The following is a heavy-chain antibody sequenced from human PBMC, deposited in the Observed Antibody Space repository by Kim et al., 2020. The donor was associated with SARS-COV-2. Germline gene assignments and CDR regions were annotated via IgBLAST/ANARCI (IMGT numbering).Heavy chain of an antibody. J-gene: IGHJ4*02. CDR3: ARVAAAGKWFDY. Sequence: RYSPSFQGRVPLSADKSSSTAYLQWSRLKASDTAMYYCARVAAAGKWFDYWGQGTLVTVSS. V-gene: IGHV5-51*01. D-gene: IGHD6-13*01.